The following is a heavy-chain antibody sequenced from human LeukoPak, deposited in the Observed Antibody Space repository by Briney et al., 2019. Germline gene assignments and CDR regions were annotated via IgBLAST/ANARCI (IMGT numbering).Heavy chain of an antibody. D-gene: IGHD2-21*02. J-gene: IGHJ4*02. V-gene: IGHV3-48*03. CDR2: ISDSGETT. CDR1: GFNFSNYE. CDR3: ARENCGGDCYYDY. Sequence: VGSLRLSCGASGFNFSNYEMNWVRQTPGKGLEWTSYISDSGETTYYADSVKGRFAISRDNAKNSLFLQMDSLRVEDTAIYYCARENCGGDCYYDYWGQGTLVTVSS.